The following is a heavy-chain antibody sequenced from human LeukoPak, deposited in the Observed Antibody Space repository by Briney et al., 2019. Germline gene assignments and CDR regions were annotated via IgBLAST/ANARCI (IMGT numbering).Heavy chain of an antibody. CDR1: GFTFSSYW. J-gene: IGHJ6*02. V-gene: IGHV3-74*01. D-gene: IGHD7-27*01. CDR2: INSDGSST. CDR3: ARAFWGNGMDV. Sequence: GGSLRLSCAASGFTFSSYWMHWVRQAPGKRLVWVSRINSDGSSTSYADSVKGRFTISRDNAKNTLYLQMNSLRAEDTAVYYCARAFWGNGMDVWGQGTTVTVSS.